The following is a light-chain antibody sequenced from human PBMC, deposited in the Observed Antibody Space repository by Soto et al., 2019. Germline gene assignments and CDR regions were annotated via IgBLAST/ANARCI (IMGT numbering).Light chain of an antibody. V-gene: IGKV3-15*01. Sequence: ETVMTQSPATLSVSPGERATLSCRASQSVSANLAWYQQKPGQAPRLLIYGAFNRATNIPARFSGSGSGTEFTLTISRLQSEDSAVYYCQQYNNWPRTFGQGTKVEIK. J-gene: IGKJ1*01. CDR3: QQYNNWPRT. CDR2: GAF. CDR1: QSVSAN.